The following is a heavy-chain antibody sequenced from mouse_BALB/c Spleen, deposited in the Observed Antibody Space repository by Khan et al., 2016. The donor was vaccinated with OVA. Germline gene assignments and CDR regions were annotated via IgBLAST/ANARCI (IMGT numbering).Heavy chain of an antibody. J-gene: IGHJ2*01. CDR2: IWSGGIT. CDR3: AKNRKGYFDY. V-gene: IGHV2-2*02. CDR1: GFSLTNYG. Sequence: QVQLQQSGPGLVQPSQSLSITCTVSGFSLTNYGVHWVRQSPGKGLEWLGVIWSGGITDYNETFISRLSISEDISKSQVFFKMNSLQANDTAIDYCAKNRKGYFDYWGQGTTLTVSS.